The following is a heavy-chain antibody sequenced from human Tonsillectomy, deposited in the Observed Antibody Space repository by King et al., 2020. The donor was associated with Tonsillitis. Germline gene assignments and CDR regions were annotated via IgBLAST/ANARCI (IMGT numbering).Heavy chain of an antibody. CDR1: GGSFSGYY. CDR2: INHSGST. D-gene: IGHD2-21*02. V-gene: IGHV4-34*01. CDR3: ARACDFSSSAYYYMDV. J-gene: IGHJ6*03. Sequence: VQLQQWGAGLLKPSETLSLTCAVYGGSFSGYYWSWIRQPPGKGLEWIGEINHSGSTNYNPSLKSRVTISVDTSKNQFSLKLSSVTAADTAVYYCARACDFSSSAYYYMDVWGKGTTVTVSS.